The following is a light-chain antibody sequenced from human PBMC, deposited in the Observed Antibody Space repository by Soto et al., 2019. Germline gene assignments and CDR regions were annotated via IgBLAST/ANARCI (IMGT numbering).Light chain of an antibody. CDR3: QQSYSTRIT. J-gene: IGKJ5*01. CDR2: AAS. Sequence: DIQMTPSPSSLSASVGGRVTITCRASQSISSYLNWYQQKPGKAPKLLIYAASSLQSGVPSRFSGSGSGTDFTLTISSLQPEDFATYYCQQSYSTRITFGQGTRLEIK. CDR1: QSISSY. V-gene: IGKV1-39*01.